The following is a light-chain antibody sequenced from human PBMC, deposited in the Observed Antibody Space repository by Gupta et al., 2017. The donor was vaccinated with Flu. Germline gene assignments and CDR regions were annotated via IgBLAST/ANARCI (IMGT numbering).Light chain of an antibody. Sequence: QSVLTQPPSVSGAPGQSVTISCTGSSPHIGAGYDVHWYQQPPGTAPKLLIYCNSSRPSGVPDRFSASKSGTSASVATTGLQAEDEADYYWQSEESSRSGVVFGGGTKLTVL. J-gene: IGLJ2*01. CDR3: QSEESSRSGVV. V-gene: IGLV1-40*01. CDR2: CNS. CDR1: SPHIGAGYD.